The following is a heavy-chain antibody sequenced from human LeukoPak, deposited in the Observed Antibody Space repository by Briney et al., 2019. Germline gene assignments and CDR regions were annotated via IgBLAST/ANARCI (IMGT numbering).Heavy chain of an antibody. CDR3: ARVYCSSTSCYTGLGYNWFDP. D-gene: IGHD2-2*02. Sequence: SETLSLTCTDSGGSISSGSYYWSWIRQPAGKGLEWIGRIYTSGSTNYNPSLKSRVTISVDTSKNQFSLKLSSVTAADTAVYYCARVYCSSTSCYTGLGYNWFDPWGQGTLVTVSS. CDR2: IYTSGST. CDR1: GGSISSGSYY. J-gene: IGHJ5*02. V-gene: IGHV4-61*02.